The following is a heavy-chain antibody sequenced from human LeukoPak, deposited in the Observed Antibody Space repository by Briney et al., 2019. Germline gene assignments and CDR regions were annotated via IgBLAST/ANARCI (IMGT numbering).Heavy chain of an antibody. Sequence: GGSLRLSCAASGFTFSSYAMNWVRQAPGKGLEWVANIKQDGSEKYYVDSVKGRFTISRDNAKNSLYLQMNSLRAEDAAVYYCARLGGATREFDYWGQGTLVTVSS. J-gene: IGHJ4*02. CDR2: IKQDGSEK. V-gene: IGHV3-7*01. D-gene: IGHD1-26*01. CDR3: ARLGGATREFDY. CDR1: GFTFSSYA.